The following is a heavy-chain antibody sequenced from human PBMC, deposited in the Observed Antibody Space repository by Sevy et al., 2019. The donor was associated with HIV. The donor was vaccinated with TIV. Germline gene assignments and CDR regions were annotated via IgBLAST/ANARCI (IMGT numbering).Heavy chain of an antibody. CDR1: GFTFSAYW. V-gene: IGHV3-7*01. J-gene: IGHJ6*02. CDR3: AREHITIRVNYDYYGMDV. D-gene: IGHD3-3*02. CDR2: IKEDGSEE. Sequence: GGSLRLSCAASGFTFSAYWMSWVRQVPGKGLEWVANIKEDGSEEHYVASVKGRFSISRDNAKKSLFLQMNSLRAEDTAVYFCAREHITIRVNYDYYGMDVWGQGTTVTVSS.